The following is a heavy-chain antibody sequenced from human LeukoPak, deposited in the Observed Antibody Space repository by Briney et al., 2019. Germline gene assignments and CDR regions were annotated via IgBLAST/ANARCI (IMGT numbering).Heavy chain of an antibody. D-gene: IGHD6-19*01. Sequence: GGSLRLSCAASGFTFSSYSMNWVRQAPGKGLEWVSSISSSSSYIYYADSVKGRFTISRDNAKNSLYLQMNSLRAEDTAVYYCAREVAVAGRLTDYWGQGTLVTVSS. V-gene: IGHV3-21*01. CDR3: AREVAVAGRLTDY. CDR2: ISSSSSYI. J-gene: IGHJ4*02. CDR1: GFTFSSYS.